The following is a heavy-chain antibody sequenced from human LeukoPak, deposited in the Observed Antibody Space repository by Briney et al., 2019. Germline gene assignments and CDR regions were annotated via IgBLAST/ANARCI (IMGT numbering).Heavy chain of an antibody. Sequence: GGSLRLSCAASGFTFSNYALHWVRQAAGKGLEWVAVISYDGSNKFYADSVRGRFTISRDNSKNTLFLQMNSLRPEDTAVYYCARGPDYDILADYFDYWGQGTLVTVSS. J-gene: IGHJ4*02. CDR2: ISYDGSNK. D-gene: IGHD3-9*01. CDR1: GFTFSNYA. V-gene: IGHV3-30*04. CDR3: ARGPDYDILADYFDY.